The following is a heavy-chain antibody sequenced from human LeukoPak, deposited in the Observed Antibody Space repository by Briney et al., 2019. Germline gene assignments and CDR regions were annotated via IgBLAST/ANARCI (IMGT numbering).Heavy chain of an antibody. CDR3: ARDRYSSGWYDIDY. CDR2: IYYSGST. D-gene: IGHD6-19*01. CDR1: GGSISSSSYY. Sequence: SETLSLTCTVPGGSISSSSYYWGWIRQPPGKGLEWIGSIYYSGSTYYNPSLKSRVTISVDTSKNQFSLKLSSVTAADTAVYYCARDRYSSGWYDIDYWGQGTLVTVSS. J-gene: IGHJ4*02. V-gene: IGHV4-39*07.